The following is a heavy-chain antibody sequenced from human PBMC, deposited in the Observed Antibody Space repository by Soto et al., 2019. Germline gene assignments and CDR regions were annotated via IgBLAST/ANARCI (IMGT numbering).Heavy chain of an antibody. V-gene: IGHV3-21*01. Sequence: GGPMRHSXPASELTISRCSMNWVSKAPGKGLEWVSSISSSSSYIYYADSVKGRFTISRDNAKNSLYLQMNSLRAEDTAVYYCARFDYYGSGSYDMDVWGKGTTVTVSS. CDR1: ELTISRCS. CDR2: ISSSSSYI. CDR3: ARFDYYGSGSYDMDV. D-gene: IGHD3-10*01. J-gene: IGHJ6*03.